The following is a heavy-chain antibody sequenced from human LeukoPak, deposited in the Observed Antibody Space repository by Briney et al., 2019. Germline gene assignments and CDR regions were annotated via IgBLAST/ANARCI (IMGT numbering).Heavy chain of an antibody. D-gene: IGHD3-22*01. Sequence: GGSLRLSCAVSGLTFSSSWMDWVRQALGKGLEWVASINPDGNKKYSADSVKGRFTISRDNAENSLYLQMNSLRAEETAVYYCARDRGGIDSSGFDYWGQGTLVTVSS. V-gene: IGHV3-7*03. J-gene: IGHJ4*02. CDR2: INPDGNKK. CDR1: GLTFSSSW. CDR3: ARDRGGIDSSGFDY.